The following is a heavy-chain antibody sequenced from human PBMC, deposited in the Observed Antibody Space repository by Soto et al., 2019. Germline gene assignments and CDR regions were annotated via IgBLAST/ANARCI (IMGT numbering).Heavy chain of an antibody. J-gene: IGHJ6*02. D-gene: IGHD4-4*01. CDR3: ARARWMTTEVNYYYYGMDV. CDR1: GGSITRSNW. V-gene: IGHV4-4*02. Sequence: SETLSLTCAVSGGSITRSNWWSWVRQPPGKGLEWIGEIYHSGSANYNPSLKSRVTISVDKSKNQFSLKLSSVTAADTAVYYCARARWMTTEVNYYYYGMDVWGQGTTVTVSS. CDR2: IYHSGSA.